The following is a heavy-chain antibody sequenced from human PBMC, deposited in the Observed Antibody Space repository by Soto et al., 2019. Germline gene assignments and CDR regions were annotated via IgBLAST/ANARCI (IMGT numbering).Heavy chain of an antibody. V-gene: IGHV3-74*03. J-gene: IGHJ4*02. CDR3: AKDILWGQSDY. Sequence: EVQLVESGGGLVQPGGSMRLSCAVSGFTFSRYWMHWFRQDTGNGLVWVSSINTDGTNTQYADSVRGRFTVSRDNATNTVYLQMISLRSEDTPVYYCAKDILWGQSDYWGQGTLVVVSS. CDR1: GFTFSRYW. CDR2: INTDGTNT. D-gene: IGHD2-15*01.